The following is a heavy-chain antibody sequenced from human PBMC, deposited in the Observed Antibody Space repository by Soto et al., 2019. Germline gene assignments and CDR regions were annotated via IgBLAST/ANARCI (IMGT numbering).Heavy chain of an antibody. D-gene: IGHD4-17*01. V-gene: IGHV3-21*01. Sequence: GGSLRLSCAASGFTFSSYSMNWVRHAPGKGLEWVSSISSSSSYIYYADSVKGRFTISRDNAKNSLYLQMNSLRAEDTAVYYRARNYRDYGDPDAFDIWGQGTMVTVSS. J-gene: IGHJ3*02. CDR2: ISSSSSYI. CDR3: ARNYRDYGDPDAFDI. CDR1: GFTFSSYS.